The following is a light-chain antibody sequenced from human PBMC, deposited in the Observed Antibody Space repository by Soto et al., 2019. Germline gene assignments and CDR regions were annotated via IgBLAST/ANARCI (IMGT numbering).Light chain of an antibody. J-gene: IGKJ3*01. CDR1: QRVSSSY. Sequence: EIVLTQSPGTLSLTPGERATLSYTASQRVSSSYLAWYQQNPGQAPRLLIYGASSRATGIPDRFSGSGSGTDFTLTISSLQSEDFAVYYCQQYGSSVYSFGPGTKVDI. V-gene: IGKV3-20*01. CDR3: QQYGSSVYS. CDR2: GAS.